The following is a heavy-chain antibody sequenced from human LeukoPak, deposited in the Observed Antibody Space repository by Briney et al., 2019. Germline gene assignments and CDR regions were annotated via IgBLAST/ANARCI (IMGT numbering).Heavy chain of an antibody. CDR3: ARDDTVTKYDY. J-gene: IGHJ4*02. V-gene: IGHV3-21*01. CDR1: GFTFSSYS. D-gene: IGHD4-17*01. CDR2: ISSSSSYI. Sequence: GGSLRLSCAASGFTFSSYSMNWVRQAPGKGLEGVSSISSSSSYIYYADSVKGRFTISRDNAKNSLYLQMNSLRAEDTAVYYCARDDTVTKYDYWGQGTLVTVSS.